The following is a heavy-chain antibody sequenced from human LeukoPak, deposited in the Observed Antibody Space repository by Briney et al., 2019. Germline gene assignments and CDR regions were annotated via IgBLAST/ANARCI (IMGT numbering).Heavy chain of an antibody. V-gene: IGHV4-34*01. J-gene: IGHJ6*02. CDR1: GGSFSGYY. CDR3: ARSLPRYMDV. CDR2: INHSEST. Sequence: PSETLSLTCAVYGGSFSGYYWSWIRQPPGKGLEWIGEINHSESTNYNPSLKSRVTVSVDTSKNQFSLKLSSVTAADTAVYYCARSLPRYMDVWGQGTTVTVSS.